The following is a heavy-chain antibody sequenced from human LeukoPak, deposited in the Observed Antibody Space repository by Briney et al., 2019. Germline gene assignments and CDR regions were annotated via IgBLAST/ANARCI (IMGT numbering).Heavy chain of an antibody. J-gene: IGHJ3*02. D-gene: IGHD2-15*01. Sequence: GGSLRLSCAASGFTFSDYYMSWIRQAPGKGLEWVSYISSGSYIYYADSVKGRFTISRDNAKNSLYLQMNSLRAEDTAVYYCASSCSGGSCYGESAFDIWGQGTMVTVSS. CDR1: GFTFSDYY. CDR2: ISSGSYI. V-gene: IGHV3-69-1*01. CDR3: ASSCSGGSCYGESAFDI.